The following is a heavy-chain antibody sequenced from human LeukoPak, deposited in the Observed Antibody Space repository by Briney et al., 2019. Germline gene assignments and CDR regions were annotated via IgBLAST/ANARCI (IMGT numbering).Heavy chain of an antibody. V-gene: IGHV4-61*02. CDR2: IYTSGST. CDR3: ARETPHFWSGYCDY. CDR1: GGSISSGSYY. D-gene: IGHD3-3*02. Sequence: SETLSLTCTVSGGSISSGSYYWSWIRQSAGKGLEWIGRIYTSGSTNYNPSLKSRVTMSVDTSKNQFSLKLSSVTAADTAVYYCARETPHFWSGYCDYWGQGTLVTVSS. J-gene: IGHJ4*02.